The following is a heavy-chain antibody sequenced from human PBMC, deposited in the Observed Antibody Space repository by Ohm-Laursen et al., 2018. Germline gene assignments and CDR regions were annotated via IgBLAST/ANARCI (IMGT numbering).Heavy chain of an antibody. Sequence: ASVKVSCKASGYTFTGYYMHWVRQAPGQGLEWMGWINPNSGGTNYAQKFQGRVTMTRDTSISTAYMELSSLRSEDTAVYYCARHAYCGGDCYSPYYYYGMDVWGQGTTVTVSS. CDR1: GYTFTGYY. CDR2: INPNSGGT. V-gene: IGHV1-2*02. J-gene: IGHJ6*02. D-gene: IGHD2-21*02. CDR3: ARHAYCGGDCYSPYYYYGMDV.